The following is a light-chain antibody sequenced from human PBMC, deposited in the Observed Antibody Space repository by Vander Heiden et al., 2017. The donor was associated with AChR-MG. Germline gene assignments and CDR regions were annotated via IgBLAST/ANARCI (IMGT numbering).Light chain of an antibody. CDR2: AAS. Sequence: DIQMTQSPSSVSASVGDRVTITCRASQDITTWLAWYQQKPGKAPKLLIFAASSLQSGVPSRFSGSGSGTDFSLIISSLQPEDSASYYCQAANTFTFGPGTKVDIK. J-gene: IGKJ3*01. CDR3: QAANTFT. V-gene: IGKV1-12*02. CDR1: QDITTW.